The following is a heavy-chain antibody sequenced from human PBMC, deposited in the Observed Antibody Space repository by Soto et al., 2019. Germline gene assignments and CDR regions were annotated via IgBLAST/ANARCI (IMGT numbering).Heavy chain of an antibody. CDR1: GFTFGDYA. D-gene: IGHD4-17*01. CDR3: TRLRDDYGDYVDY. CDR2: IRSKAYGGTT. Sequence: LRLSCTASGFTFGDYAMSWVRQAPGKGLEWVGFIRSKAYGGTTEYAASVKGRFTISRDDSKSIAYLQMNSLKTEDTAVYYCTRLRDDYGDYVDYWGQGTLVTV. V-gene: IGHV3-49*04. J-gene: IGHJ4*02.